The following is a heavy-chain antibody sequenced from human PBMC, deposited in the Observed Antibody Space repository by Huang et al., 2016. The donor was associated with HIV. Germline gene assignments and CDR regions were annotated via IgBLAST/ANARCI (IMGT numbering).Heavy chain of an antibody. V-gene: IGHV1-69*13. CDR3: AKRGGAWGSPYAFDL. CDR1: DGAFNNFG. Sequence: QVQLVQSGAEVRKTGSSVKVSCRASDGAFNNFGINWVRQAPGQGLEGMGGIIPGFGTRNDATGFQGRVTITADETTGVVYMELSSLRSDDTAVYFCAKRGGAWGSPYAFDLWGPGTMVTVSS. CDR2: IIPGFGTR. D-gene: IGHD3-16*01. J-gene: IGHJ3*01.